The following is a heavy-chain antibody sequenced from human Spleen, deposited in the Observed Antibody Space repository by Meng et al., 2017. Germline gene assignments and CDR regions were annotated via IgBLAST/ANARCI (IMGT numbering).Heavy chain of an antibody. CDR2: IYWDDGK. CDR1: GFSLSTSGVG. Sequence: QQSGPTLVKPTQTLTLTCTFSGFSLSTSGVGVGWIRQPPGKALEWLALIYWDDGKRYSPSLKNRLSITKDTSKNQVVLTVTNMDPVDTGTYYCAHSDSSTYYYAYWGQGTLVTVSS. V-gene: IGHV2-5*02. D-gene: IGHD2/OR15-2a*01. J-gene: IGHJ4*02. CDR3: AHSDSSTYYYAY.